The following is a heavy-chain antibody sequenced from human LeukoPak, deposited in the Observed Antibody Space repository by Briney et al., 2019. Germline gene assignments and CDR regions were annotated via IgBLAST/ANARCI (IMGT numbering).Heavy chain of an antibody. D-gene: IGHD3-10*01. CDR3: AKDVQPLYGSGSYGVDY. CDR1: GFTFSNYG. Sequence: PGGSLRLSCAASGFTFSNYGLHWVRQAPGKGLEWVTFIRFDGSDKYYADSVKGRFTISRDKNTLYLQMNSLRPEDTAVYYCAKDVQPLYGSGSYGVDYWGQGTLATVSS. V-gene: IGHV3-30*02. CDR2: IRFDGSDK. J-gene: IGHJ4*02.